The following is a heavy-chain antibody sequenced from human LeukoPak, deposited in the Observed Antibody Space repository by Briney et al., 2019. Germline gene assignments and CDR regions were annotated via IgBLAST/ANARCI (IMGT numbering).Heavy chain of an antibody. CDR1: GDSISSGGYY. CDR2: IYHSGST. V-gene: IGHV4-30-2*01. Sequence: SQTLSLTCTVSGDSISSGGYYWSWIRQPPGKGLEWIGYIYHSGSTNYNPSLKSRVTISVDTSKNQFSLKLSSVTAADTAVYYCARTGYSSSFDYWGQGTLVTVSS. J-gene: IGHJ4*02. D-gene: IGHD6-13*01. CDR3: ARTGYSSSFDY.